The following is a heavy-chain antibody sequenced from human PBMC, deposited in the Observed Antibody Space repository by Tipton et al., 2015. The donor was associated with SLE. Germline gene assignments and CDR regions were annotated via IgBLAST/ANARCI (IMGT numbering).Heavy chain of an antibody. Sequence: SGAEVKKPGSSVKVSCKASGGTFSSYSMNWVRQAPGKGLEWVSSISSGSSYIYYADSVKGRFTISRDNARNSLYLQMNSLRAEDTAVYYCARVSSLLAAPYWGQGTLVTVSS. V-gene: IGHV3-21*01. J-gene: IGHJ4*02. D-gene: IGHD6-13*01. CDR1: GGTFSSYS. CDR3: ARVSSLLAAPY. CDR2: ISSGSSYI.